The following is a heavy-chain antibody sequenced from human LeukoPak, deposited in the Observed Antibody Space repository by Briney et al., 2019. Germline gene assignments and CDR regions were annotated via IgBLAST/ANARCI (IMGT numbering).Heavy chain of an antibody. J-gene: IGHJ4*02. CDR3: ARQGVGASTCDY. CDR1: GYIFTNYW. V-gene: IGHV5-51*01. CDR2: IYPGDSDT. Sequence: GESLKISCKGSGYIFTNYWIGWVRQMPGKGLEWMGTIYPGDSDTRYSPSFQGQVTISADKSINTVYLQWSSLKTSDTAMYYCARQGVGASTCDYWGQGSLVTVSS. D-gene: IGHD1-26*01.